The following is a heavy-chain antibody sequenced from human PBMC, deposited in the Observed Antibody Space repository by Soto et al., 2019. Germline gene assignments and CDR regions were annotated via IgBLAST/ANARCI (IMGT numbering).Heavy chain of an antibody. J-gene: IGHJ4*02. CDR1: GVSISGNHYY. Sequence: SETLSLTCTVSGVSISGNHYYWGWLRQPPGKGLEWIGSIFYSGTTYYNPPLKSRVTLSVDTSENQFSLKLSSVTAADSATYYCAHLGNLAPAGYYFDCWGPGALVTVSS. CDR2: IFYSGTT. D-gene: IGHD6-25*01. V-gene: IGHV4-39*01. CDR3: AHLGNLAPAGYYFDC.